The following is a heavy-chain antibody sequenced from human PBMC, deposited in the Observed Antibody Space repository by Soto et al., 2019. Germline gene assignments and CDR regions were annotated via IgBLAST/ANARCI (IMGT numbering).Heavy chain of an antibody. D-gene: IGHD3-22*01. CDR1: WVSPSSSSVA. J-gene: IGHJ5*02. Sequence: SRPSIANPTYTLPLMCFISWVSPSSSSVAVGRIRHPPGRDVEWLALIYWDDDKRYSPSLKSRLTITKDTSKNQVVLTMTNMDPVDTATYYCAHSLIGYYYDSSGSNWFDPWGQGTLVT. CDR3: AHSLIGYYYDSSGSNWFDP. CDR2: IYWDDDK. V-gene: IGHV2-5*02.